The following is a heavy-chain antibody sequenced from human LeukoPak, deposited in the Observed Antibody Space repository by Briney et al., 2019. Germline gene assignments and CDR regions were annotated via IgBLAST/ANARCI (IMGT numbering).Heavy chain of an antibody. J-gene: IGHJ6*02. CDR3: AKDRLTVAPNYHGLDV. Sequence: GGSLRLSCAASGFTFSSYGMHWIRQAPGRGLEWVAFIRNDGSIIYNADSVKGRFTISRDNSKNTLYLQMNSLRAEDTAVYYCAKDRLTVAPNYHGLDVWGQGTTVTVSS. CDR1: GFTFSSYG. D-gene: IGHD2-21*02. V-gene: IGHV3-30*02. CDR2: IRNDGSII.